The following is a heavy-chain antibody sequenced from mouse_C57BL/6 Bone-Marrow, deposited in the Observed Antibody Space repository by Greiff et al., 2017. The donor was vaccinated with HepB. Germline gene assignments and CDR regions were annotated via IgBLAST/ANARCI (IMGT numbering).Heavy chain of an antibody. D-gene: IGHD1-1*01. V-gene: IGHV5-16*01. Sequence: EVKLMESEGGLVQPGSSMKLSCTASGFTFSDYYMAWVRQVPEKGLEWVANINYDGSSTYYLDSLKSRFIISRDNAKNILYLQMSSLKSEDTATYYCARERGISTVVAYYAMDYWGQGTSVTVSS. CDR2: INYDGSST. J-gene: IGHJ4*01. CDR1: GFTFSDYY. CDR3: ARERGISTVVAYYAMDY.